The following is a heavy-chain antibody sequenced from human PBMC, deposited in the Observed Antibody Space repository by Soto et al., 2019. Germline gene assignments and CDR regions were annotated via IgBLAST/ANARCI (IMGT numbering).Heavy chain of an antibody. CDR1: GYSVTSYD. Sequence: QVQLVQSGAEVKKPGASVKVSCKASGYSVTSYDMNWVRQAPGQGLEWMGWVNPNSGDTDYAQKFQDRVTMTTDTSIRTAYMELSSLRSEDTAVYYCARVSFLAPVTGAEIFDFWGQGTMVTVSS. D-gene: IGHD2-21*02. CDR2: VNPNSGDT. CDR3: ARVSFLAPVTGAEIFDF. V-gene: IGHV1-8*01. J-gene: IGHJ3*01.